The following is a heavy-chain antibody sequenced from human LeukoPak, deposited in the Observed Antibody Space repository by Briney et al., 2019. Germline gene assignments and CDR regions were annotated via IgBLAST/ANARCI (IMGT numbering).Heavy chain of an antibody. CDR1: GVSINDYY. D-gene: IGHD1-26*01. Sequence: PSETLSLTCGVFGVSINDYYWSWIRQSPGKGLEWIGEISHTEGTRYNPSLESRVTMSVGTSENQLSLKLIFVTAADTAVYYCAKDLYPVGNIMGYYYYYYMDVWGKGTTVTVSS. CDR2: ISHTEGT. V-gene: IGHV4-34*01. J-gene: IGHJ6*03. CDR3: AKDLYPVGNIMGYYYYYYMDV.